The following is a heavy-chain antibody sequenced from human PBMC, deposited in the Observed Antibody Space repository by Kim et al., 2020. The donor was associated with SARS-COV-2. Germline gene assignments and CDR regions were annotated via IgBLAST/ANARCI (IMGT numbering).Heavy chain of an antibody. CDR1: GFNFNNSH. CDR3: TRFLGTTFSWYFDL. J-gene: IGHJ2*01. Sequence: GGSLRLFCTGSGFNFNNSHMNWVRRAPGKGLEWVSTISSGSKYKYYADSVRGRITVSRDDAQNSLYLRLESLRDEDSAIYYCTRFLGTTFSWYFDLWGRG. CDR2: ISSGSKYK. D-gene: IGHD1-7*01. V-gene: IGHV3-21*06.